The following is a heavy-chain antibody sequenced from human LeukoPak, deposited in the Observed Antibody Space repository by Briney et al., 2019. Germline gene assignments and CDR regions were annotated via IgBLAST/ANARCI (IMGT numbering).Heavy chain of an antibody. CDR2: VSPSCAST. Sequence: GRSLRLSCSAAGFTFSTYTMNWVRQAPGKGLDWFSSVSPSCASTFYADSVKGRATISRDNAKNSLYLEMSSLRAEDTAVYFCVRDALGESGAGGYWGQGTLVTVSS. D-gene: IGHD3-10*01. V-gene: IGHV3-21*01. CDR1: GFTFSTYT. J-gene: IGHJ4*02. CDR3: VRDALGESGAGGY.